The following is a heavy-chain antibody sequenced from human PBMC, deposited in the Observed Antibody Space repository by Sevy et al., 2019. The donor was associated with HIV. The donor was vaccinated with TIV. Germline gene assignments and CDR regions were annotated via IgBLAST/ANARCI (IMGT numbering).Heavy chain of an antibody. Sequence: GGSLRLSCAASGFTFSSYAMHWVRQAPGKGLEWVAVISYDGSNKYYADSVKVRFTISRDNSKNTLYLQMNSLRAEDTAMYYVVRTTYCGGDCYSDAFDIWGQGTMVTVSS. V-gene: IGHV3-30*04. CDR3: VRTTYCGGDCYSDAFDI. CDR1: GFTFSSYA. D-gene: IGHD2-21*02. J-gene: IGHJ3*02. CDR2: ISYDGSNK.